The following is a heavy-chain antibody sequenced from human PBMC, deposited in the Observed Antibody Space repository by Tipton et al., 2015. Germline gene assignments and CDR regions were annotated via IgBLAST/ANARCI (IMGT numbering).Heavy chain of an antibody. CDR2: ISSSGSPI. D-gene: IGHD6-19*01. V-gene: IGHV3-48*03. J-gene: IGHJ4*02. CDR3: ARVYSSGWHFDY. Sequence: GSLRLSCAASGFTFSSYEMNWVRQAPGKGLEWVSYISSSGSPIYYSDSVKGRFTISRDNAQNSLFLQMNSLRAEDTAVYYCARVYSSGWHFDYWGQGTLVTVSS. CDR1: GFTFSSYE.